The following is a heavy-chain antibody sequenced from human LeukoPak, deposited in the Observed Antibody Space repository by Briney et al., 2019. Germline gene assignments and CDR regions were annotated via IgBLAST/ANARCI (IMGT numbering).Heavy chain of an antibody. CDR1: GFTFSSYG. CDR2: ISYDGSNI. D-gene: IGHD3-22*01. CDR3: AGFTMTGPVIDY. Sequence: GRSLRLSCAASGFTFSSYGMHWVRQAPGKGLEWVAGISYDGSNIYYADSVRGRFTISRDNSKNTLYLQMNSLRAEDTAVFYCAGFTMTGPVIDYRGQGTLVTVSS. J-gene: IGHJ4*02. V-gene: IGHV3-30*03.